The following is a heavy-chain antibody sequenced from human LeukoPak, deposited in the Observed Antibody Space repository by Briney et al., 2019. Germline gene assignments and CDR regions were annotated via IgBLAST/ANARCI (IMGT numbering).Heavy chain of an antibody. CDR2: INHTGST. J-gene: IGHJ4*02. CDR1: GGSFSAYY. V-gene: IGHV4-34*01. Sequence: SETLSLTCDVYGGSFSAYYWTWIRQPLGKGLEWIGEINHTGSTNHNPSLKSRLTISLDTSKNLFSLKLSSVTAADTAVYYCARAPRGPGIDYWGQGTLVTVSS. CDR3: ARAPRGPGIDY.